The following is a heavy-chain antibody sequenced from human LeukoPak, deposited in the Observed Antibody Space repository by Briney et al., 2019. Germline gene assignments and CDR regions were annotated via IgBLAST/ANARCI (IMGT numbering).Heavy chain of an antibody. Sequence: GGSLRLSCAASGFTLNTYGMNWVRQAPGKGLEWVSFISSSRSYIYYADSVKGRFTIARDNAKKLVRLQMNSLRAEDTAVYYCARERDGYNYADYWGQGTLVTVSS. V-gene: IGHV3-21*01. CDR1: GFTLNTYG. D-gene: IGHD5-24*01. CDR2: ISSSRSYI. J-gene: IGHJ4*02. CDR3: ARERDGYNYADY.